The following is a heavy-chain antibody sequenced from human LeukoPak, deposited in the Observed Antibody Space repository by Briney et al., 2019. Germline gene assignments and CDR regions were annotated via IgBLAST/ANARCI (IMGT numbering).Heavy chain of an antibody. Sequence: GGSLKISCNGSGYSFPSYWIGRVRQIPGKGLELVGIIYPGDSDTRYSPSFQGQVHISADKSISTAYLQWSSQKAADSGMYYCARSYCGGDCGNWFDPWGEGTLVTVSS. V-gene: IGHV5-51*01. CDR2: IYPGDSDT. J-gene: IGHJ5*02. CDR3: ARSYCGGDCGNWFDP. D-gene: IGHD2-21*02. CDR1: GYSFPSYW.